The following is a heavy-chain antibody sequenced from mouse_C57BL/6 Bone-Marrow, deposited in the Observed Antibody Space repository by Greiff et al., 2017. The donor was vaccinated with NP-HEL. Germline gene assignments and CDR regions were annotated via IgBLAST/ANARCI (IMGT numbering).Heavy chain of an antibody. CDR2: IYPGSGST. J-gene: IGHJ3*01. CDR1: GYTFTSYW. D-gene: IGHD3-2*02. Sequence: QVQLQQPGAELVKPGASVKMSCKASGYTFTSYWITWVKQRPGQGLEWIGDIYPGSGSTNYTEKFTSKATLTVDPSSSTAYMQLSSLTSEDSAVYYCTRQLRLQFAYWGQGTLVTVSA. V-gene: IGHV1-55*01. CDR3: TRQLRLQFAY.